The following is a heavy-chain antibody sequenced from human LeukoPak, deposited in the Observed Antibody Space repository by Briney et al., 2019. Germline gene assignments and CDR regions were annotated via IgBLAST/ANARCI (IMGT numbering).Heavy chain of an antibody. D-gene: IGHD6-6*01. CDR2: INSDGSST. Sequence: GGSLRLSCAASGFTFSSYWMHWVRQAPGKGLVWVSRINSDGSSTTYADSVKGRFTISRDKAKTTLYLQMNSLRAEDTAVYYCAREYSSSRYFDYWGQGTLVTVSS. V-gene: IGHV3-74*01. CDR1: GFTFSSYW. CDR3: AREYSSSRYFDY. J-gene: IGHJ4*02.